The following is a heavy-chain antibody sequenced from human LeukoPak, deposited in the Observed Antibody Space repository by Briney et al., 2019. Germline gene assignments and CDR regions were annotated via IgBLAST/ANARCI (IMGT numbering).Heavy chain of an antibody. CDR1: GGSFSGYY. CDR2: INHSGST. V-gene: IGHV4-34*01. D-gene: IGHD3-10*01. J-gene: IGHJ4*02. Sequence: SETLSLTCAVYGGSFSGYYWSGIHQPPGKGQEWMGEINHSGSTNYNPSLQSRVTISVDTSKNQFSLKLTSVTAADTAVYYCARGDANYYGSGSYYSPFDYWGQGNLVTVSS. CDR3: ARGDANYYGSGSYYSPFDY.